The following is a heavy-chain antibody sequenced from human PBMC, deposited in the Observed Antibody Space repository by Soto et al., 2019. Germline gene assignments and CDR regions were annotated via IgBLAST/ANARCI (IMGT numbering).Heavy chain of an antibody. CDR3: ASRLEYYYGLDV. J-gene: IGHJ6*02. CDR2: IIPIFGTA. V-gene: IGHV1-69*12. CDR1: GGTFSSYA. Sequence: QVQLVQSGAEVKKPGSSVKVSCKASGGTFSSYAISWVRQAPGQGLEWMGGIIPIFGTANYAQKFQGRVTITAEESTSTAYMELSSLRSEDTAVDFCASRLEYYYGLDVWGQGTTVPVSS.